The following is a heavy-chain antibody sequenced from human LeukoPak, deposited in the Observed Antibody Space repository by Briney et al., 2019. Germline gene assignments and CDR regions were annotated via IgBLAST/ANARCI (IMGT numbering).Heavy chain of an antibody. CDR3: AKASAAVSLIYYFDY. CDR2: ISGSGGST. CDR1: GFTVSSNY. V-gene: IGHV3-23*01. Sequence: GGSLRLSCAASGFTVSSNYMSWVRQAPGKGLEWVSAISGSGGSTYYADSVKGRFTISRDNPKNTLYLQMNSLRAEDTAVYYCAKASAAVSLIYYFDYWGQGTLVTVSS. J-gene: IGHJ4*02. D-gene: IGHD2-15*01.